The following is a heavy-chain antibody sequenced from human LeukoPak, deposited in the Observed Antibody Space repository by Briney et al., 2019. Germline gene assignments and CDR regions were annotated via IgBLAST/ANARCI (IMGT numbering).Heavy chain of an antibody. D-gene: IGHD3-3*01. Sequence: PGGSLRLSCAASGFTFDDYAMHWVRQAPGKGLEWVSGISWSSGSIGYADSVKGRFTISRDNAKNSLYLQMNSLRAEDTALYYCAKGLRFLEYGMDVWGQGTTVTVSS. CDR1: GFTFDDYA. J-gene: IGHJ6*02. CDR3: AKGLRFLEYGMDV. V-gene: IGHV3-9*01. CDR2: ISWSSGSI.